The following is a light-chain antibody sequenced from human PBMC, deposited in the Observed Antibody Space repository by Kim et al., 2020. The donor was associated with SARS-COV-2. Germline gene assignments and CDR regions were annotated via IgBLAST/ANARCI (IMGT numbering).Light chain of an antibody. Sequence: DIVMTQSPDSLAVSLGERATINCKASQSVFSTSSKKNYLAWYQQKTGQPPKLLIYWASTRESGVPDRFSGSGSGTDFTLSISSLPAEDVAVYFCQQYYSFPYTFGQGTKLEI. J-gene: IGKJ2*01. CDR1: QSVFSTSSKKNY. CDR3: QQYYSFPYT. CDR2: WAS. V-gene: IGKV4-1*01.